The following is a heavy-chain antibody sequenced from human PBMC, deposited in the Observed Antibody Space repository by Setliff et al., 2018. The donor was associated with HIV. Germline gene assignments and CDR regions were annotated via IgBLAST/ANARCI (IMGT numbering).Heavy chain of an antibody. CDR2: IYYSSGST. J-gene: IGHJ4*02. CDR1: GGSINSGVYY. V-gene: IGHV4-31*03. Sequence: SETLSLTCTVSGGSINSGVYYWSWIRQHPGKGLEWIGNIYYSSGSTYYNPSLRSRVIISVDTSKNMFSLRLSSVTAADTAVYYCAAWGPRYSYAPYFFDSWGQGTLVTVSS. D-gene: IGHD5-18*01. CDR3: AAWGPRYSYAPYFFDS.